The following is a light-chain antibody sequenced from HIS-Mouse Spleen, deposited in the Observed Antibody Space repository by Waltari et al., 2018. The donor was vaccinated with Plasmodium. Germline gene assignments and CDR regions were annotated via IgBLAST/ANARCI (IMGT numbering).Light chain of an antibody. Sequence: EIVMTQSPATLSVSPGERATLSCRASQSVSSNLAWYQQKTGQAPRLLIDGASTRATCIPARFSGIGSGTEFTLTISSMQSEDFAVYYCQKYNNWPLTFGGGTKVEIK. V-gene: IGKV3-15*01. CDR1: QSVSSN. CDR2: GAS. J-gene: IGKJ4*01. CDR3: QKYNNWPLT.